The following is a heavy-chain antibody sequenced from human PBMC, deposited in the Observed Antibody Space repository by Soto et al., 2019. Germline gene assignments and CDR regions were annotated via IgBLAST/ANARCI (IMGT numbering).Heavy chain of an antibody. CDR3: ARDRYGDYYYYGMDV. V-gene: IGHV3-66*01. J-gene: IGHJ6*02. CDR1: GFTVSSNY. CDR2: IYSGGST. Sequence: GGSLRLSCAASGFTVSSNYMSWVRQAPGKGLEWVSVIYSGGSTYYADSVKGRFTISRHNSKNTLYLQMNSLRAEDTAVYYCARDRYGDYYYYGMDVWGQGTTVTVSS. D-gene: IGHD4-17*01.